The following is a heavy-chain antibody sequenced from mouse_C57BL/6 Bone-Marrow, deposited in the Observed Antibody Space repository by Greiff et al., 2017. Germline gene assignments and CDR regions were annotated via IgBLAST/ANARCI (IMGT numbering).Heavy chain of an antibody. CDR2: IDPSDSET. CDR1: GYTFTSYW. D-gene: IGHD2-3*01. Sequence: QVQLQQSGAELVRPGSSVKLSCKASGYTFTSYWMHWVKQRPIQGLEWIGNIDPSDSETHYNQKFKDKATLTVDKSSSTAYMQLSSLTSEDSAVYYCARIYDGYYVNYAMDYWGQGTSVTVSS. J-gene: IGHJ4*01. V-gene: IGHV1-52*01. CDR3: ARIYDGYYVNYAMDY.